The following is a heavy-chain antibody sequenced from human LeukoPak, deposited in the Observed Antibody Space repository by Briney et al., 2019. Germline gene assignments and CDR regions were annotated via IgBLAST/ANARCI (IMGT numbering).Heavy chain of an antibody. D-gene: IGHD4-17*01. CDR3: AKDPNGDYIGAFDI. J-gene: IGHJ4*02. Sequence: GGSLRLSCTTPKFNFHTYGLTWVRQAPGKELEWVSSISGSGGSTQYAASVQGRFTISRDNSKNTLYLQMNSLRAEDTAVYYCAKDPNGDYIGAFDIWGQGTLVTVSS. V-gene: IGHV3-23*01. CDR2: ISGSGGST. CDR1: KFNFHTYG.